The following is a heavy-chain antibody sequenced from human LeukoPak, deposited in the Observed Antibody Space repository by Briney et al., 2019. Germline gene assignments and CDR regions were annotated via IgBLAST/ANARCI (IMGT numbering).Heavy chain of an antibody. Sequence: ASVKVSCKASGGTFSSYAISWVRQAPGQGLEWMGGIIPIFGTANYAQKFQGRVTITADESTSTAYMELSSLRSEDTAVYYCARVPGYSYGTSDYWGQGTLVTVSS. CDR3: ARVPGYSYGTSDY. CDR1: GGTFSSYA. V-gene: IGHV1-69*13. CDR2: IIPIFGTA. D-gene: IGHD5-18*01. J-gene: IGHJ4*02.